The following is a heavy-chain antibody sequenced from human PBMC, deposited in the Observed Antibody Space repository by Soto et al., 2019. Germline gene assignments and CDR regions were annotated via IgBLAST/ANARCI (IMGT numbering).Heavy chain of an antibody. J-gene: IGHJ4*02. D-gene: IGHD3-16*02. Sequence: SETLSLTCTVSGDSISNGDYYWSWIRQPQGRGLEWIGYIDSSGSTYYNPSLKGRLTMSVDMSKNQFSLRLTSVTAADTAVYYCASRYLYWGQGLLVTVSS. CDR2: IDSSGST. CDR3: ASRYLY. V-gene: IGHV4-30-4*01. CDR1: GDSISNGDYY.